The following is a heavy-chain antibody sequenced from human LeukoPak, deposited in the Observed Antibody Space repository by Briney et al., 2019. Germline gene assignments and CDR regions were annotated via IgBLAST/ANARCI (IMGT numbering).Heavy chain of an antibody. CDR3: GRMHGGTSNYFDF. V-gene: IGHV4-59*13. Sequence: SETLALTCSVPGVSIGDYHWMWIRQPPAKGLEWMGYFSYSGSTRYNPSLRRGVSMSVETSKNKFSLRLISVVAADTPVYYCGRMHGGTSNYFDFWGQGTLVTVST. CDR2: FSYSGST. J-gene: IGHJ4*02. D-gene: IGHD1-26*01. CDR1: GVSIGDYH.